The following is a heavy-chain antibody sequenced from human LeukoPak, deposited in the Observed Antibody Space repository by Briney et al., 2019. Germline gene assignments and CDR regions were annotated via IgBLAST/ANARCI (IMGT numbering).Heavy chain of an antibody. CDR2: IIPIFGTA. V-gene: IGHV1-69*13. D-gene: IGHD3-22*01. Sequence: SVKVSCKASGGTFISYAISWVRQAPGQGLEWTGGIIPIFGTANYAQKFQGRVTITADESTSTAYMELSSLRSEDTAVYYCASRLYDSSGYYTHSFDYWGQGTLVTVSS. CDR3: ASRLYDSSGYYTHSFDY. CDR1: GGTFISYA. J-gene: IGHJ4*02.